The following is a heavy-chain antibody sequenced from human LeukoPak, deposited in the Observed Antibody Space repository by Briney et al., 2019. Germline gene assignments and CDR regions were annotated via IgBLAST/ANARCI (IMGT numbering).Heavy chain of an antibody. D-gene: IGHD4-17*01. CDR2: ISSSSSYI. V-gene: IGHV3-21*01. Sequence: PGGSLRLSCAASGFTFSSYAMNWVRQAPGKGLEWVSSISSSSSYIYYADSVKGRFTISRDNAKNSLYLQMNSLRAEDTAVYYCAKERPFDYGDYPNWFDPWGQGTLVTVSS. J-gene: IGHJ5*02. CDR1: GFTFSSYA. CDR3: AKERPFDYGDYPNWFDP.